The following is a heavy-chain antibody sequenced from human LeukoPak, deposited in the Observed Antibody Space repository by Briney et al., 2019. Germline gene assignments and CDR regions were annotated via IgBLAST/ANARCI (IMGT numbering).Heavy chain of an antibody. CDR1: EFTFSSYG. CDR3: ARANPGTVDY. J-gene: IGHJ4*02. D-gene: IGHD1/OR15-1a*01. CDR2: IWYDGSNK. Sequence: GRSLRLSCAASEFTFSSYGMHWVRQAPGKGLEWVAVIWYDGSNKYYADSVKGRFTISRDNSKNTLYLQMNSLRAEDTAVYYCARANPGTVDYWGQGTLVTVSS. V-gene: IGHV3-33*01.